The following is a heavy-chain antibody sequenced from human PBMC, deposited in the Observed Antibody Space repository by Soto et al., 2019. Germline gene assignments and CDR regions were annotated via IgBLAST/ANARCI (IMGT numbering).Heavy chain of an antibody. CDR3: AICNAVPHYYGMDV. CDR1: GYSSSSYF. V-gene: IGHV4-59*01. D-gene: IGHD2-15*01. J-gene: IGHJ6*02. Sequence: SETLSLTCSVSGYSSSSYFWSWIRQPPGKGLEWIASIYYSGSTNYTPSLKSRVTASVDTSKDEVSLRLSSVTAADTAVYYCAICNAVPHYYGMDVWGPGTTVTVSS. CDR2: IYYSGST.